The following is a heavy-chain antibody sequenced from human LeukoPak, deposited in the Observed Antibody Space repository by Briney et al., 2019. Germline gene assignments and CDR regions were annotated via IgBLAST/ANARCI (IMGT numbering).Heavy chain of an antibody. Sequence: GGSLRLSCSASGFTFSSYAMHWVRQAPGKGLEYVSSISSNGGSTYYADSVKGRFTISRDNSKNTLFLQMSSLRTEDTAVYYCASPCSGYDYNFDHWGQGTLVTVS. V-gene: IGHV3-64D*06. CDR3: ASPCSGYDYNFDH. J-gene: IGHJ4*02. D-gene: IGHD5-12*01. CDR2: ISSNGGST. CDR1: GFTFSSYA.